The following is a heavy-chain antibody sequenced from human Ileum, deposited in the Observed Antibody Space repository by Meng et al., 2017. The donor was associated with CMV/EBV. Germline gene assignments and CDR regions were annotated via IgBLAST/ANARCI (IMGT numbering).Heavy chain of an antibody. V-gene: IGHV1-2*02. Sequence: GRVVRVGVEGKKPGASGKVSCKASGYTFTGYYMHWVRQAPGQGLEWMGWINPNSGGTNYAQKFQGRVTMTRDTSISTAYMELSRLRSDDTAVYYCARDWGPRYCSSTSCFGFDPWGQGTLVTVSS. CDR3: ARDWGPRYCSSTSCFGFDP. J-gene: IGHJ5*02. CDR2: INPNSGGT. D-gene: IGHD2-2*01. CDR1: GYTFTGYY.